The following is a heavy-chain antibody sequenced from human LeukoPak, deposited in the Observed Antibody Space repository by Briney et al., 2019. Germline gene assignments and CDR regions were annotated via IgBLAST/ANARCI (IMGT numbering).Heavy chain of an antibody. Sequence: SETLSLTRTVSGGSISDYYWSWIRQPPGKGLEWIGYIYYSGSTNYNPSLKSRVTISVDTSKNQFSLKLSSVTAADTAVYYCARGRKGGSGWYGDYWGQGTLVTVSS. J-gene: IGHJ4*02. D-gene: IGHD6-19*01. CDR1: GGSISDYY. V-gene: IGHV4-59*08. CDR2: IYYSGST. CDR3: ARGRKGGSGWYGDY.